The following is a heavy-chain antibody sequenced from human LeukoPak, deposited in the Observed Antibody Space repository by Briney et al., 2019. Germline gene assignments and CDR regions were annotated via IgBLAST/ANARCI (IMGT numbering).Heavy chain of an antibody. Sequence: PGGSLRLSCAASGFTFSSYAMHWVRQAPGKGLEWVAVISHDGSNKYYADSVKGRFTISRDNSKNTLYLQMNSLRAEDTAVYYCAREMAQLPPYYYYYMDVWGKGTTVTVSS. D-gene: IGHD2-2*01. CDR1: GFTFSSYA. V-gene: IGHV3-30-3*01. J-gene: IGHJ6*03. CDR3: AREMAQLPPYYYYYMDV. CDR2: ISHDGSNK.